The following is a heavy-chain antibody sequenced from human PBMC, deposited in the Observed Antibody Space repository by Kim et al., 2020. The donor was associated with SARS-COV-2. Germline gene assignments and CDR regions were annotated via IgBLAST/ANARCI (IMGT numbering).Heavy chain of an antibody. Sequence: GGSLRLSCAASGFVFSAYSMHWVRQAPGKGLEWVAVVSTGGNIKFYGDSVKGRFTISRDKSKTTVYLEMNNLRGEDTAVYYCAKEYDSHGWKFAYWGQGTLVPVSS. CDR2: VSTGGNIK. D-gene: IGHD1-1*01. CDR1: GFVFSAYS. CDR3: AKEYDSHGWKFAY. V-gene: IGHV3-30*18. J-gene: IGHJ4*02.